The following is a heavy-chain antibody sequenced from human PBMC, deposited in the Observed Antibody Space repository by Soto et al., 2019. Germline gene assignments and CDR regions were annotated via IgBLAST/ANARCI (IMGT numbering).Heavy chain of an antibody. CDR3: ARDSGCSGGSCSTDY. J-gene: IGHJ4*02. Sequence: SETLSLTCTVSCGSVSSGSYYWSWIRQPPGKGLEWIGYIYYSGSTNYNPSLKSRVTISVDTSKNQFSLKLSSVTAADTAVYYCARDSGCSGGSCSTDYWGQGTLVTVSS. CDR2: IYYSGST. D-gene: IGHD2-15*01. V-gene: IGHV4-61*01. CDR1: CGSVSSGSYY.